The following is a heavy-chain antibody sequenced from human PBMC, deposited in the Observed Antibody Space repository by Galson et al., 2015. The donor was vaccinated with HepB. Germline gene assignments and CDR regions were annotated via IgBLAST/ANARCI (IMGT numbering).Heavy chain of an antibody. Sequence: SLRLSCAASGFTFSSYAMHWVRQAPGKGLEWVAVISYEGSNKYYADSVKGRFTISRDNSKNTLYLQMNSLRAEDTAVYYCARDGEYCSGGSCYAAYYSYGMDVWGQGTPVTVS. CDR2: ISYEGSNK. J-gene: IGHJ6*02. CDR3: ARDGEYCSGGSCYAAYYSYGMDV. V-gene: IGHV3-30-3*01. D-gene: IGHD2-15*01. CDR1: GFTFSSYA.